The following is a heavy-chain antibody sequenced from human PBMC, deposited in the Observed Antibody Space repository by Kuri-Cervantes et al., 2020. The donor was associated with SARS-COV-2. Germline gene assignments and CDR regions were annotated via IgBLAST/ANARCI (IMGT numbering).Heavy chain of an antibody. CDR1: GYTFTGYY. Sequence: ASVKVSCKASGYTFTGYYMHWVRQAPGQGLEWMGWINPNSGGTNYAQKFQGRVTMTRDTSISTAYMELSRLRSDDTAVYYCARETYLYSSGWFSNFDYWGQGTPVTVSS. V-gene: IGHV1-2*02. D-gene: IGHD6-19*01. CDR2: INPNSGGT. CDR3: ARETYLYSSGWFSNFDY. J-gene: IGHJ4*02.